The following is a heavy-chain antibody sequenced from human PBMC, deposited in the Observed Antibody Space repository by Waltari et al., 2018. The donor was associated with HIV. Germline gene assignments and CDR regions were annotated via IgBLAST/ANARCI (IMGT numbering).Heavy chain of an antibody. J-gene: IGHJ4*02. Sequence: VEVVESGGGVVQPGGSVRLSCAASGFTFSSFGMHWLRQAPGKGLGWVAVIWDDGTNKYYGDSVKGRFTISRDNSKDMVYLQMDSLRVEDTGVYYCARDRRSTVIGPDYWGQGTVVVVSS. CDR1: GFTFSSFG. CDR3: ARDRRSTVIGPDY. CDR2: IWDDGTNK. V-gene: IGHV3-33*01. D-gene: IGHD4-17*01.